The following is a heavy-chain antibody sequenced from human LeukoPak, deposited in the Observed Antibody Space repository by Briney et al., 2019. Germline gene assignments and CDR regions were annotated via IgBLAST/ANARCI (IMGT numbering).Heavy chain of an antibody. CDR2: IYSGGST. D-gene: IGHD4-23*01. J-gene: IGHJ4*02. CDR1: GFTVSSNY. Sequence: TGGSLRLSCAASGFTVSSNYMSWVRQAPGQGLEWVSLIYSGGSTYYADSVKGRFTISRDNSKNTLYLQLSSLRAEDTAVYYCARDYYGGNSGDYFDYWGQGTLVTVSS. V-gene: IGHV3-66*01. CDR3: ARDYYGGNSGDYFDY.